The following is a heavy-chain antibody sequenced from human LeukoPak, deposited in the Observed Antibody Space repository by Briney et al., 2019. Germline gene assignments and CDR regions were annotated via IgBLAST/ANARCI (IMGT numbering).Heavy chain of an antibody. V-gene: IGHV3-48*03. CDR1: GFTFSSYE. Sequence: GGSLRLSCAASGFTFSSYEMNWVRQAPGKGLEWVSHISSSAGTIYYADSVKGRFTISRDNAKNSLYLQMNSLRAEDTAVYYCARHVVADHFDWLANDAFDIWGQGTMVTVSS. CDR3: ARHVVADHFDWLANDAFDI. J-gene: IGHJ3*02. CDR2: ISSSAGTI. D-gene: IGHD3-9*01.